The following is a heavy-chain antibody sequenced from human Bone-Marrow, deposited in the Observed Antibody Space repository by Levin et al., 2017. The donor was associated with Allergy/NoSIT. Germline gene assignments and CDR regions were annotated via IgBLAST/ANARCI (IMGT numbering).Heavy chain of an antibody. CDR1: GFTFSNYW. V-gene: IGHV3-7*01. Sequence: GGSLRLSCAASGFTFSNYWVSWVRQAPGKGLEWVASINQGGSGKLYVDSVRGRFTISRDNAKNSLFLQMDSLRAEDTAVYYCSRCEDYWGQGTLVTVSS. CDR3: SRCEDY. J-gene: IGHJ4*02. CDR2: INQGGSGK.